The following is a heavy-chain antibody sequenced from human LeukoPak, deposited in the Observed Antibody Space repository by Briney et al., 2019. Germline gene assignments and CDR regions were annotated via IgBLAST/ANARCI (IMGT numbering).Heavy chain of an antibody. CDR2: ISWNSGSI. CDR1: GFTFDDYA. Sequence: GRSLRLSCAASGFTFDDYAMHWVRQAPGKGLEWVSGISWNSGSIVYADSVKGRFTISRDNAKNSLYLQMNSLRAEDMALYYCAKSVEAVAGFFDYWGQGTLVTVSS. CDR3: AKSVEAVAGFFDY. V-gene: IGHV3-9*03. D-gene: IGHD6-19*01. J-gene: IGHJ4*02.